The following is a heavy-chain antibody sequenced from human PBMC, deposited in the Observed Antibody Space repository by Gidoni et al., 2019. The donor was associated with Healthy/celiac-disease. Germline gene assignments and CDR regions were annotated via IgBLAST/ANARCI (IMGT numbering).Heavy chain of an antibody. CDR3: AGAVGYCSGGSCYFDY. Sequence: QVHLREPGPGLVKPSQTLSPPCPVSGGPFSRGGYYWSWIRQHPWKGLEWIGYIYYSGSTYYNPSLKSRVTISGDTSKNQFSLKLSSVTAADTAVYYCAGAVGYCSGGSCYFDYWGQGTLVTVSS. CDR2: IYYSGST. V-gene: IGHV4-31*03. D-gene: IGHD2-15*01. J-gene: IGHJ4*02. CDR1: GGPFSRGGYY.